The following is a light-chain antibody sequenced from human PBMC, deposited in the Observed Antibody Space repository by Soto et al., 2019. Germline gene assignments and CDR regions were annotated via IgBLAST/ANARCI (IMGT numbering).Light chain of an antibody. J-gene: IGKJ5*01. CDR1: QSVTTS. V-gene: IGKV3-20*01. Sequence: EIVLTQSPDTMSLSPGERATLSCRASQSVTTSLAWYQQKTGQPPXLLISGASRRATGIPDRFSGSGSETDYTLTIHRLEPEDFALYYGQHYHSGHRIAFGQGTRLEIK. CDR3: QHYHSGHRIA. CDR2: GAS.